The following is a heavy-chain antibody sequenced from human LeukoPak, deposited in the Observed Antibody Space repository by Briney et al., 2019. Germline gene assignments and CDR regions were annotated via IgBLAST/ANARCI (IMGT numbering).Heavy chain of an antibody. CDR2: IYYSGST. Sequence: SETLSLTCTVSGGSISSYYWSWIRQPPGKGLEWIGYIYYSGSTNYNPSLKSRVTISVDTSKNQFSLKLSSVTAADTAVYYCARHDLKGFGELLGSFTYWGQGTLVTVSS. V-gene: IGHV4-59*08. J-gene: IGHJ4*02. CDR1: GGSISSYY. D-gene: IGHD3-10*01. CDR3: ARHDLKGFGELLGSFTY.